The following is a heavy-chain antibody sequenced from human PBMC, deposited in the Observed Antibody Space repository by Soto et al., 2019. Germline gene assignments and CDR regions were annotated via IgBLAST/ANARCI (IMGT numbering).Heavy chain of an antibody. Sequence: QVQLVESGGGVVQPGRSLRLSCAASGFTFSSYAMHWVRQAPGKGLEWVAVISYDGSNKYYADSVKGRFTISRDNSKNTLYLQMNSLRAEDTAVYYCAREGSGWSGYYYGMDVWGQGTTVTVSS. J-gene: IGHJ6*02. CDR1: GFTFSSYA. CDR3: AREGSGWSGYYYGMDV. CDR2: ISYDGSNK. D-gene: IGHD6-19*01. V-gene: IGHV3-30-3*01.